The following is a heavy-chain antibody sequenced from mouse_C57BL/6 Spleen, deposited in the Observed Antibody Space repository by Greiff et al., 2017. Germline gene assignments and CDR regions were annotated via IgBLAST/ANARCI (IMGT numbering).Heavy chain of an antibody. CDR1: GYSFTDYN. D-gene: IGHD2-4*01. CDR2: INPNYGTT. CDR3: ARWIYYDYDGDPRYAMDY. J-gene: IGHJ4*01. Sequence: EVQLQESGPELVKPGASVKISCKASGYSFTDYNMNWVKQSNGKSLEWIGVINPNYGTTSYNQKFKGKATLTVDQSSSTAYMQLNSLTSEDSAVYYCARWIYYDYDGDPRYAMDYWVKEPQSPSPQ. V-gene: IGHV1-39*01.